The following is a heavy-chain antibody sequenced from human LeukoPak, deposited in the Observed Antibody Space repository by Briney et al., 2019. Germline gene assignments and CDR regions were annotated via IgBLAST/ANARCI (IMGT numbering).Heavy chain of an antibody. V-gene: IGHV1-2*02. D-gene: IGHD6-13*01. CDR3: AREGIAAAGQLHFDY. Sequence: ASVKVSCKASGYTFTGYYMHWVRQAPGQGLEWMGWINPNSGGTNYAQKFQGRVTMTRDTSTSTAYMELRSLRSDDTAVYYCAREGIAAAGQLHFDYWGQGTLVTVSS. J-gene: IGHJ4*02. CDR2: INPNSGGT. CDR1: GYTFTGYY.